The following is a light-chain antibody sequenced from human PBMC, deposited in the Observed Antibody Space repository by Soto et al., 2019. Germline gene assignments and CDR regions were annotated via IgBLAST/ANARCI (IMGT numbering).Light chain of an antibody. CDR3: MQYRSFPRT. CDR1: QGIRDD. Sequence: DLQFPQSPSSLSASVGYRVTITFSSSQGIRDDLGWYQQKAGEAPKRLIYAASSLHSGVPSRFSGSGSGTEFTLAISSLQPEDFATYYCMQYRSFPRTFGQGTKVDIK. CDR2: AAS. J-gene: IGKJ1*01. V-gene: IGKV1-17*01.